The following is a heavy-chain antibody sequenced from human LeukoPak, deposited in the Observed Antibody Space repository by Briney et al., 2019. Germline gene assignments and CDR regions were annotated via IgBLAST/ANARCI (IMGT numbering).Heavy chain of an antibody. CDR2: VSSSSSTI. CDR1: GFTFSSYS. D-gene: IGHD5-12*01. J-gene: IGHJ4*02. Sequence: PGGSLRLSCAASGFTFSSYSMNWVRQAPGKGLEWVSYVSSSSSTIYYADSVKGRFTITRDNSKNTLYLQMNSLRPDDPAVYYCAKVQVQDIMAPIDYWGQGTLVTVSS. V-gene: IGHV3-48*01. CDR3: AKVQVQDIMAPIDY.